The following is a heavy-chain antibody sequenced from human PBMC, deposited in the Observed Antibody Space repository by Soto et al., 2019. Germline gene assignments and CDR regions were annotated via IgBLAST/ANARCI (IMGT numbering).Heavy chain of an antibody. D-gene: IGHD6-13*01. J-gene: IGHJ5*02. V-gene: IGHV1-3*01. Sequence: QVQLVQSGAEVKKPGASVKVSCKASGYTFTSYAMHWVRQAPGQRLEWMGWINAGNGNTKYSQKFQGRVTITRDTSASTAYMELSSLRSEDTAVYYCAKVTPRPYSSSWYGWFDPWGQGTLVTVSS. CDR3: AKVTPRPYSSSWYGWFDP. CDR2: INAGNGNT. CDR1: GYTFTSYA.